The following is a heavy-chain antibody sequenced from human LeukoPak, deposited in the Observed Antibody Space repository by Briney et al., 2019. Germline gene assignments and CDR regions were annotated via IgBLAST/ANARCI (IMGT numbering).Heavy chain of an antibody. CDR1: GGSTSSNY. J-gene: IGHJ4*02. CDR2: IYAGGNT. V-gene: IGHV4-4*09. Sequence: SETLSLTCTVSGGSTSSNYWSWIRQPPGKGLEWIGYIYAGGNTDYNPSLKSRVTISIDTSKNQFSLHLTSVTAADTAVYYCARHELAAAGFDYWGQGTLVTVSS. D-gene: IGHD6-13*01. CDR3: ARHELAAAGFDY.